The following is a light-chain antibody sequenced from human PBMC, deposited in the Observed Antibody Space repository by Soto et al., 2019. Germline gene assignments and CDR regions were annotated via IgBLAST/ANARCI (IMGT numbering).Light chain of an antibody. J-gene: IGLJ3*02. Sequence: QSVLMQPPSVSAAPGQKVTISCSGSGSSVGTNYVSWYQQLPGTAPKLVIFENNKRPSGIPDRFSGSKSGTSATLGITGLQAGDEADYYCGAWDGSLSAWLFGGGTKLTLL. CDR1: GSSVGTNY. V-gene: IGLV1-51*02. CDR3: GAWDGSLSAWL. CDR2: ENN.